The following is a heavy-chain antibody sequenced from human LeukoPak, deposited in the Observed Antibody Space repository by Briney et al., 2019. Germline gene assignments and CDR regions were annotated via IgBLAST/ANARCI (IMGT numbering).Heavy chain of an antibody. CDR2: IKQDASEK. CDR1: GFTFSSYW. Sequence: SGGSLRLSCAASGFTFSSYWMSWVRQAPGKGLEWVANIKQDASEKYYVDSVKGRFTISRDNAKNSLYLQMNSLRAEDTAVYYCARHRVTIFPHFDYYMDVWGKGTTVTVSS. D-gene: IGHD3-3*01. V-gene: IGHV3-7*01. CDR3: ARHRVTIFPHFDYYMDV. J-gene: IGHJ6*03.